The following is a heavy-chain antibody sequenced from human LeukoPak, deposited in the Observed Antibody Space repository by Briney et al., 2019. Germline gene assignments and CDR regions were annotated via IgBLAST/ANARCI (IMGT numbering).Heavy chain of an antibody. CDR2: INHSGSS. V-gene: IGHV4-34*01. J-gene: IGHJ4*02. CDR3: ARHATLYGSGSYYYY. D-gene: IGHD3-10*01. CDR1: GGSFSGYY. Sequence: KPSETLSLTCVVYGGSFSGYYWTWIRQPPGKGLEWIGEINHSGSSNYNPSLQSRVTISVDTFKNEFSLKLSSVTAADTAVYYCARHATLYGSGSYYYYWGQGTLVTVSS.